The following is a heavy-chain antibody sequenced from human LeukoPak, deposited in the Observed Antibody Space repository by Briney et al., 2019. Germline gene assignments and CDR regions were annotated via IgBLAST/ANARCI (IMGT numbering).Heavy chain of an antibody. Sequence: GRSLRLSCAASGFTFSSYGMHWVRQAPGKGLEWVAVISYDGSNKYYADSVKGRFTISRDNSKNTLYLQMNSLRAEDTAVYYCAKTHSGYDSDDYWGQGTLVTVSS. CDR1: GFTFSSYG. D-gene: IGHD5-12*01. J-gene: IGHJ4*02. CDR3: AKTHSGYDSDDY. V-gene: IGHV3-30*18. CDR2: ISYDGSNK.